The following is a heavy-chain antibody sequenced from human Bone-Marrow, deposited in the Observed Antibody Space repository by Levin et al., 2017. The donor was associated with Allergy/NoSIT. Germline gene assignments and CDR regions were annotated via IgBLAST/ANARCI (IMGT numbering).Heavy chain of an antibody. V-gene: IGHV3-53*01. J-gene: IGHJ2*01. Sequence: PGGSLRLSCAASGFTVSRKYMSWVRQAPGKGLEWVSVIYAGGSTYYADSVEGRFTISRDNSKNTVFLQMNSLRAEDTAVYYCAREGATVYDSSGYHSPGYFDLWGRGTLVIVSS. CDR3: AREGATVYDSSGYHSPGYFDL. CDR1: GFTVSRKY. CDR2: IYAGGST. D-gene: IGHD3-22*01.